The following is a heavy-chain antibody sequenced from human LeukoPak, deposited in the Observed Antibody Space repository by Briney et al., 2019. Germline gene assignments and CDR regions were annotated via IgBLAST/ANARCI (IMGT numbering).Heavy chain of an antibody. CDR3: VRGCWPLDF. CDR1: GFTFSSYG. Sequence: GGSLRLSCAASGFTFSSYGMHWVRQAPGKGLEWVAVISYDGGNKYYADSVKGRFTISRDNSKNTLYLQMNSLRAEDTAVYYCVRGCWPLDFWGQGTLVTVSS. CDR2: ISYDGGNK. J-gene: IGHJ4*02. V-gene: IGHV3-30*03.